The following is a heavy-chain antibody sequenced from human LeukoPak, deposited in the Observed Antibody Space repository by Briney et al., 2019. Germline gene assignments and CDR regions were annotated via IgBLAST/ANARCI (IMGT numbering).Heavy chain of an antibody. J-gene: IGHJ4*02. Sequence: AGGSLRLSCAASGFTFSSYWVHWVRQAPGKGLVWVSRINSDGSSTSYADSVKGRFTISRDNAKNTLYLQMNSLRAEDTAVYYCAFGYSYGYAYFDYWGQGTLVTVSS. CDR3: AFGYSYGYAYFDY. CDR2: INSDGSST. V-gene: IGHV3-74*01. D-gene: IGHD5-18*01. CDR1: GFTFSSYW.